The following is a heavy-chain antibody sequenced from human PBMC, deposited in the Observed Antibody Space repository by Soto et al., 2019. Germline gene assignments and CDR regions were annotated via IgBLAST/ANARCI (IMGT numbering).Heavy chain of an antibody. V-gene: IGHV3-30*03. Sequence: QVELVESGGGVVQPGGSLRLSCAASGFTFSNYGLHWVRQAPGKGLEWAAVISFDGGNKYYADSMKGRFTVSRDNSKNPQYLQLTSLRTEDKAMYYCAIFLREVDPDMIPGAYWGQGTLVTISS. CDR3: AIFLREVDPDMIPGAY. J-gene: IGHJ4*02. CDR1: GFTFSNYG. CDR2: ISFDGGNK. D-gene: IGHD5-18*01.